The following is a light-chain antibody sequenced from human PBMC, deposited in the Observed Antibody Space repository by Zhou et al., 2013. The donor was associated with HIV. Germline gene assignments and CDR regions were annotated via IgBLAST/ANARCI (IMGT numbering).Light chain of an antibody. V-gene: IGKV1-39*01. CDR1: QSISSY. CDR2: GSS. CDR3: QQSHSSPPT. Sequence: DIQMTQSPSSLSASVGDRVTITCRASQSISSYLNWYQQKPGKAPKLLIYGSSNLQSGVPSRFSGSGSGTEFTLSINSLQPEDFATYYCQQSHSSPPTFGQGTRLEI. J-gene: IGKJ5*01.